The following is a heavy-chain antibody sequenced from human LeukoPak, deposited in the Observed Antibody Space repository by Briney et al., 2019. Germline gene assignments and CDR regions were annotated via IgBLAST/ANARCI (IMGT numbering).Heavy chain of an antibody. J-gene: IGHJ4*02. V-gene: IGHV3-33*06. CDR1: GFTFSSYG. CDR3: ANDGGKISY. D-gene: IGHD2-15*01. CDR2: IWYDGSNK. Sequence: PGRSLRLSCAASGFTFSSYGMHRVRQAPGKGLEWVAVIWYDGSNKYYADSVKGRFTISSDNSKNTLYLQMNSLRAEDTAVYYCANDGGKISYWGQGTLVTVSS.